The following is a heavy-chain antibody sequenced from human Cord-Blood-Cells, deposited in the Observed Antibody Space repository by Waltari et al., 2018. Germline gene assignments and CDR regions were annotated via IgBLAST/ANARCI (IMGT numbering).Heavy chain of an antibody. CDR3: ARGWELLSA. Sequence: EVQLVESGGGLVKPGGSLRLSGPASGFTFCSYSMTWVRQAPGKGLEWVSSISSSSSYIYYADSVKGRFTISRDNAKNSLYLQMNSLRAEDTAVYYCARGWELLSAWGQGTLVTVSS. V-gene: IGHV3-21*01. CDR2: ISSSSSYI. J-gene: IGHJ5*02. CDR1: GFTFCSYS. D-gene: IGHD1-26*01.